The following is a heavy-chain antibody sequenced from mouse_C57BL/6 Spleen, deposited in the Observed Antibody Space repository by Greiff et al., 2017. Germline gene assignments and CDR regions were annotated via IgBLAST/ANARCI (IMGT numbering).Heavy chain of an antibody. CDR2: IDPETGGT. J-gene: IGHJ2*01. D-gene: IGHD1-1*01. V-gene: IGHV1-15*01. CDR3: TRGAVVAPYFDY. CDR1: GFTFTDYE. Sequence: VQLQQSGAELVRPGASVTLSCKASGFTFTDYEMHWVKQTPVHGLEWIGAIDPETGGTAYNQKFKGKAILTADKSSSTAYMELRSLTSEDSAVYYCTRGAVVAPYFDYWGQGTTLTVSS.